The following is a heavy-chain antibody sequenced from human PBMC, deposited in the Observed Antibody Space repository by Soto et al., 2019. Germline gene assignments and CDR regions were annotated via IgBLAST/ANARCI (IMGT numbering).Heavy chain of an antibody. V-gene: IGHV4-59*13. CDR2: IYYSGST. Sequence: QVQLQESGPGLVKPSETLSLTCTVSGGSISSYYWSWIRQPPGKGLEWIGYIYYSGSTNYNPSLQSRGTISVDTSKNQFSLKLSSVTAADTAVYYCARRYGGNFDYWGQGTLVTVSS. CDR3: ARRYGGNFDY. J-gene: IGHJ4*02. D-gene: IGHD1-26*01. CDR1: GGSISSYY.